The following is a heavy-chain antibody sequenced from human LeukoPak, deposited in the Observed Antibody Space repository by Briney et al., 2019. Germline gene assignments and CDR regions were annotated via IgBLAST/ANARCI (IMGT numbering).Heavy chain of an antibody. CDR2: IIPIFGTA. D-gene: IGHD1-26*01. CDR1: GGTFSSYA. CDR3: ASSSGSYYNARNYFDY. J-gene: IGHJ4*02. Sequence: SVKVSCKASGGTFSSYAISWVRQAPGQGLEWMGGIIPIFGTANYAQKFQGRVTITADEFTSTAYMELSSLRSEDTAVYYCASSSGSYYNARNYFDYWGQGTLVTVSS. V-gene: IGHV1-69*13.